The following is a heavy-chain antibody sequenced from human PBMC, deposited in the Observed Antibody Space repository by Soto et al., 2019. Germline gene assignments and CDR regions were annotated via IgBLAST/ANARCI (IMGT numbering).Heavy chain of an antibody. J-gene: IGHJ4*02. CDR1: GGSISSYY. D-gene: IGHD3-16*01. CDR2: IYYSGST. V-gene: IGHV4-59*01. CDR3: ARGGGDGDGHFDY. Sequence: SETLSLTCTVSGGSISSYYWSWIRQPPGKGLEWVGYIYYSGSTNYNPSRKSRVTISVDTTKNQSLLKLSSVTAADTAVYYCARGGGDGDGHFDYWGQGTLVTVSS.